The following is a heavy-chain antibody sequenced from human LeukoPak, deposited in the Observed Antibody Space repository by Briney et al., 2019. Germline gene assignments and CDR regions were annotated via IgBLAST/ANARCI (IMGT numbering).Heavy chain of an antibody. CDR2: INPNSGGT. Sequence: GASVKVSCKASGYTFTGYYMHWVRQAPGQGLEWMGWINPNSGGTNYAQKFQGRVTMTRDTSISTPYMELSRLRSDDTAVYYCARESGDYYGSGSYYNWFDPWGQGTLVTVSS. CDR3: ARESGDYYGSGSYYNWFDP. D-gene: IGHD3-10*01. V-gene: IGHV1-2*02. CDR1: GYTFTGYY. J-gene: IGHJ5*02.